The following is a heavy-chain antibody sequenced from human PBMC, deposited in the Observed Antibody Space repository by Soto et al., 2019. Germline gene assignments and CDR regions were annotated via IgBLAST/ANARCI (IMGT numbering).Heavy chain of an antibody. CDR2: MNPNSGNT. Sequence: QVQLVQYGAEVKKPGASVKVSCTDSGYTFTSYDINWVRQATGQGLEWMGWMNPNSGNTGYAQKFKGRVNMTRNTSISTAYMELSSLRSEDTAVYYCAREVDIVFTDSWGQGTQVTVSS. CDR1: GYTFTSYD. D-gene: IGHD2-15*01. J-gene: IGHJ4*02. V-gene: IGHV1-8*01. CDR3: AREVDIVFTDS.